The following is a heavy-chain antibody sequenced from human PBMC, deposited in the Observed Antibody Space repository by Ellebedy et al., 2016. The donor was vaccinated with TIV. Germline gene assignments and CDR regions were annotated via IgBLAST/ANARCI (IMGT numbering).Heavy chain of an antibody. Sequence: MPSEPLSLTCTVSGGSIRNYYCTWIRQPQGKGLEWIGHMYYSGSSNYNPSLKSRVTMSIDTSKNQFSLKMSSVTAADTAVYYCAASESADSDYWGPGTLVTVSS. D-gene: IGHD2-2*01. CDR2: MYYSGSS. CDR1: GGSIRNYY. J-gene: IGHJ4*02. V-gene: IGHV4-59*01. CDR3: AASESADSDY.